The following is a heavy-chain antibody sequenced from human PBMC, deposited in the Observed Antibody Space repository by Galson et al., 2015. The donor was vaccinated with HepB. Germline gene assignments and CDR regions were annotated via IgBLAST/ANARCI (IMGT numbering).Heavy chain of an antibody. D-gene: IGHD4-11*01. J-gene: IGHJ5*02. Sequence: SVKVSCKASGYTLTSYYIHWVRQAPGQGLEWMGRIKPSDGSATYAQKFQDRVTITRDTSTSTAYMELSSLRSEDTAVYYCAGDYSNWESFDPWGQGTMVTVSS. V-gene: IGHV1-46*01. CDR2: IKPSDGSA. CDR1: GYTLTSYY. CDR3: AGDYSNWESFDP.